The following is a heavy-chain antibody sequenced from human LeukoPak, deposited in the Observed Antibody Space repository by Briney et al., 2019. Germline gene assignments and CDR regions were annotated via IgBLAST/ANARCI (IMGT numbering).Heavy chain of an antibody. CDR2: ISSSSSYI. V-gene: IGHV3-21*01. J-gene: IGHJ4*02. Sequence: GGSLRLSCAASGFTFSSYSMNWVRQAPGKGLEWVSSISSSSSYIYYADSVKGRFTISRDNAKNSPYLQMNSLRAEDTAVYYCARDHYYDSSGYLFDYWGQGTLVTVSS. CDR1: GFTFSSYS. CDR3: ARDHYYDSSGYLFDY. D-gene: IGHD3-22*01.